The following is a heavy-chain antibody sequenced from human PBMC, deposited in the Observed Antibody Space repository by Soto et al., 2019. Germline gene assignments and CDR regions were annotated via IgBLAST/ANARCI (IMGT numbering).Heavy chain of an antibody. V-gene: IGHV3-74*01. CDR1: GFTFSSYW. CDR2: IKSDGSST. Sequence: EVQLVESGGGLVQPGGSLRLSCAAYGFTFSSYWMHWVRQAPGKGLVWVSRIKSDGSSTSYADSVKGRFTISRDNAKNTLYLQMNSLRAEDTAVYYCARDQGYYYDSSGYYTARDAFDIWGQGTMVTVSS. J-gene: IGHJ3*02. D-gene: IGHD3-22*01. CDR3: ARDQGYYYDSSGYYTARDAFDI.